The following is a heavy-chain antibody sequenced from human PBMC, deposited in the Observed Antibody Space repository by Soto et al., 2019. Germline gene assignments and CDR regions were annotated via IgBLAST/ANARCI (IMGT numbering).Heavy chain of an antibody. V-gene: IGHV3-30*18. D-gene: IGHD6-6*01. CDR3: AQGTALARQHFAN. Sequence: QVQLVESGGGVVQPERSLRLSCATSGFTFSDFGMHWVRQAPGKGLEWVAAISADGSDKYYPGSVQGRFTISRDNTKNALYLQMNSLRTGDTAIYYCAQGTALARQHFANWGQGTLVTVSS. CDR2: ISADGSDK. J-gene: IGHJ4*02. CDR1: GFTFSDFG.